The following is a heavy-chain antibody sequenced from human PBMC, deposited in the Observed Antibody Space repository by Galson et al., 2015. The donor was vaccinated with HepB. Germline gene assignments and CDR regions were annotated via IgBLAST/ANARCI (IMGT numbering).Heavy chain of an antibody. J-gene: IGHJ4*02. CDR3: ASAPRYCSSTSCYAVDY. V-gene: IGHV5-10-1*01. Sequence: QSGAEVKKPGESLRISCRGSGYSFTSYWISWVRQMPGKGLEWMGRIDPSDSYTNYSPSFQGHVTISADKSISTAYLQWSSLKASDTAMYYCASAPRYCSSTSCYAVDYWGQGTLVTVSS. CDR2: IDPSDSYT. D-gene: IGHD2-2*01. CDR1: GYSFTSYW.